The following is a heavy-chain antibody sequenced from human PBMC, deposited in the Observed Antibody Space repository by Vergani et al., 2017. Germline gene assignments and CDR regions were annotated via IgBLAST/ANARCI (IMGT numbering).Heavy chain of an antibody. CDR3: ATPQTVTTGGMEV. V-gene: IGHV1-69-2*01. J-gene: IGHJ6*02. CDR2: VDPEDGET. CDR1: GYTFTDHY. Sequence: VPLVQSGAEVRKPWATMNISCQVSGYTFTDHYMHWVKQAPGKGLEWMGLVDPEDGETIYAEKFKGRVTIAADTSTDTAHLELSSLRSEDTAVYYCATPQTVTTGGMEVWGQGTTVIVSS. D-gene: IGHD4-17*01.